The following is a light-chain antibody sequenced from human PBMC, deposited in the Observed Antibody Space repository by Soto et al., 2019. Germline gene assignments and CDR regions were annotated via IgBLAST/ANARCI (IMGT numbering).Light chain of an antibody. CDR2: GTS. CDR1: QSVSTNF. J-gene: IGKJ2*01. Sequence: EIVVTQSPGTLSLSLGERATLSCRASQSVSTNFVAWYQQKPGQAPRLLIFGTSKRAAGIPDRFSASGSGTDFSLTISRLEPEDFAVYYCQLYGFSPPDTFGQGTKVEIK. CDR3: QLYGFSPPDT. V-gene: IGKV3-20*01.